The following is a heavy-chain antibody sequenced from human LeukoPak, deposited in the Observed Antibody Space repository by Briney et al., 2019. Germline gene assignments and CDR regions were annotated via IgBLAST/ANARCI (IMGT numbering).Heavy chain of an antibody. CDR3: ASAGNPHHFYF. V-gene: IGHV4-59*01. Sequence: TSETLSLTCPVTAGSLTSYYWSWIRQPPGKGLEWIGYIYYSGSTNYNPSLKSRVTISVDTSKNQFSLKLSSVTAADTAVYYCASAGNPHHFYFWGQGPLVTVSS. CDR1: AGSLTSYY. CDR2: IYYSGST. J-gene: IGHJ4*02.